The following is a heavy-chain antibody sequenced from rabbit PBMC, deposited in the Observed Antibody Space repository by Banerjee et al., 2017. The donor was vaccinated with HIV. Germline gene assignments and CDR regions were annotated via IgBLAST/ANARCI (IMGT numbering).Heavy chain of an antibody. CDR1: GFSFSNKAV. Sequence: QEQLVESGGGLVKPEGSLKLSCTASGFSFSNKAVMCWVRQAPGKGLEWIACINAVTGKAVYASWAKGRFTFSKTSSTTVTLQVTSLTAADTATYFCAREYGVSADYYFLWGPGTLVTVS. CDR3: AREYGVSADYYFL. D-gene: IGHD1-1*01. V-gene: IGHV1S45*01. J-gene: IGHJ4*01. CDR2: INAVTGKA.